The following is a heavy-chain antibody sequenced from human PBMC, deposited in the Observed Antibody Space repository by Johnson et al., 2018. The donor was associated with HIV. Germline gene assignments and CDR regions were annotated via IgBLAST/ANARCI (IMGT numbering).Heavy chain of an antibody. CDR3: ARLSGYEPDNDAFDI. V-gene: IGHV3-13*01. J-gene: IGHJ3*02. Sequence: VQLVESGGGLVQPGGSLRLSCAASGFTFSSYDMHWVRQATGKGLEWVSAICTAGDTYYPGSVKGRFTISRENAKNSLYLQMNSLRAEDTAVYYCARLSGYEPDNDAFDIWGQGTMVTVSS. D-gene: IGHD5-12*01. CDR1: GFTFSSYD. CDR2: ICTAGDT.